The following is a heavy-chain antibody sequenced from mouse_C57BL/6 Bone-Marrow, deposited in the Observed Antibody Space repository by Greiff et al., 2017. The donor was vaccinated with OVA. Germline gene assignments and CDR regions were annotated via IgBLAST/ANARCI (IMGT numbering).Heavy chain of an antibody. J-gene: IGHJ3*01. CDR1: GYTFTSYW. D-gene: IGHD1-2*01. CDR3: ARGYTAY. CDR2: IDPSDSYT. Sequence: QVQLQQSGAELVKPGASVKLSCKASGYTFTSYWMQWVKQRPGQGLEWIGEIDPSDSYTNYNQKFKGKATLTVDTSSSTAYMQLSSLTSEDSAVYYCARGYTAYWGQGTLVTVSA. V-gene: IGHV1-50*01.